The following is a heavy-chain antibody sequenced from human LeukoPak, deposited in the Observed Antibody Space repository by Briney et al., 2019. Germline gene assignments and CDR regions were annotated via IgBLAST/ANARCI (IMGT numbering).Heavy chain of an antibody. CDR2: ISAYNGNT. CDR3: ARVIGYYYDSSGFDY. Sequence: GASVKVSCKASGYTFTSYGISWVRQAPGQGLEWMGWISAYNGNTNYAQKLQGRVTMTTDTSTSTAYMELRSLRSDDTAVYYCARVIGYYYDSSGFDYWGQGTLVTVSS. CDR1: GYTFTSYG. J-gene: IGHJ4*02. D-gene: IGHD3-22*01. V-gene: IGHV1-18*01.